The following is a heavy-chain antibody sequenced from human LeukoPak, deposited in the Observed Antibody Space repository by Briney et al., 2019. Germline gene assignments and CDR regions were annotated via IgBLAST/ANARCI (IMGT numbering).Heavy chain of an antibody. Sequence: SQTLSLTCAISGDSVSSNNAAWTWIRKSPSRGLEWLGRTYYRSKWYTAYAVSVKSRIAINPDTSKNQLSLQLNSVTPEDTAVYYCARDRPGGGDYNYFDYWGQGTLVTVSS. J-gene: IGHJ4*02. CDR2: TYYRSKWYT. CDR1: GDSVSSNNAA. D-gene: IGHD2-21*02. V-gene: IGHV6-1*01. CDR3: ARDRPGGGDYNYFDY.